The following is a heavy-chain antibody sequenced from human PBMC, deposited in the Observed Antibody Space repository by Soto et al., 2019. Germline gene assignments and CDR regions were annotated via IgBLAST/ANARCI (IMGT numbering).Heavy chain of an antibody. V-gene: IGHV3-23*01. D-gene: IGHD6-13*01. Sequence: GGSLRLSCAASGFSFETYAMSWVRQAPGKGLEWVSYISTFGTTTYYADSVKGRFTVSRDDSKNTLYLQMNSLTAGDTATYYCARDYYRYSSAWYSDCWGQGTLVTVSS. CDR3: ARDYYRYSSAWYSDC. CDR2: ISTFGTTT. CDR1: GFSFETYA. J-gene: IGHJ4*02.